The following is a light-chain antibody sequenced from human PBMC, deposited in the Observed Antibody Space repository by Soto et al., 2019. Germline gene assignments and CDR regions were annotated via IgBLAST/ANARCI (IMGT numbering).Light chain of an antibody. Sequence: QSALTQPASVSGSPGQSITISCTGSSSDVGTYNLVSWYQHHPGKAPKLMISEVIKRPSGVSNRFSGSKSGNTASLTISGLXXXXXAXXYCXSYAGSSIFVFGGGTKLTV. V-gene: IGLV2-23*02. CDR2: EVI. J-gene: IGLJ2*01. CDR1: SSDVGTYNL. CDR3: XSYAGSSIFV.